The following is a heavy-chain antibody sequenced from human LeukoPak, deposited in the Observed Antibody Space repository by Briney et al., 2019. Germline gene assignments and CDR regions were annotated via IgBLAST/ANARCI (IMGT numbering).Heavy chain of an antibody. CDR2: ISGSGGST. D-gene: IGHD2-2*01. J-gene: IGHJ4*02. Sequence: GGSLRLSCAASGFTFSSYAMNWVRQAPGKGLEWVSAISGSGGSTYYADSVKGRFTISRDNSKNTLYLQMNSLRAEDTAVYYCANGRDPRSTSCFLDYWGQGTLVTVSS. V-gene: IGHV3-23*01. CDR1: GFTFSSYA. CDR3: ANGRDPRSTSCFLDY.